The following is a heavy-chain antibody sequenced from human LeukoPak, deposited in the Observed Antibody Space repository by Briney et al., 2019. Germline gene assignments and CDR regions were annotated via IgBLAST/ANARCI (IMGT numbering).Heavy chain of an antibody. CDR2: IHPSGINT. CDR3: ARDPSTLLPTDDS. D-gene: IGHD2-2*01. Sequence: GGSLRLSCVGSGFNFMQYGMMWVRQAPGKGLEWVSTIHPSGINTHHADSVKGRFTISRDNSKNTLYLQMNSLRVEDTAIYYCARDPSTLLPTDDSWGQGTLVAVSS. V-gene: IGHV3-23*05. CDR1: GFNFMQYG. J-gene: IGHJ4*02.